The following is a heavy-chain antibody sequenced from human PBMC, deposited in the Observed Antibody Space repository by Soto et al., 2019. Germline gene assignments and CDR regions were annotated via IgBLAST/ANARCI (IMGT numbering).Heavy chain of an antibody. CDR3: ARAVAVPADFDY. CDR2: INAGNGNT. CDR1: GYTFTSYA. Sequence: QVQLVQSGAEEKKPGASVKVSCKASGYTFTSYAMHWVRQAPGQRLEWMGWINAGNGNTKYSQKFQGGVTITRGTSASTAYMELSSLRSEDTAVYYCARAVAVPADFDYWGQGTLVTVSS. J-gene: IGHJ4*02. V-gene: IGHV1-3*05. D-gene: IGHD6-19*01.